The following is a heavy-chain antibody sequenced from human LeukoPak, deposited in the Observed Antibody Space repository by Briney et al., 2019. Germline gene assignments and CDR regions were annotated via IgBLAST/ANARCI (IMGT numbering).Heavy chain of an antibody. CDR3: AIGSGSYYGAQFDY. Sequence: PGGSLRLSCAASEFSVGSNYMTWVRQAPGKGLEWVSAISGSGGSTYYADSVKGRFTISRDNSKNTLYLQMNSLRAEDTAVYYCAIGSGSYYGAQFDYWGQGTLVTVSS. D-gene: IGHD1-26*01. J-gene: IGHJ4*02. CDR1: EFSVGSNY. CDR2: ISGSGGST. V-gene: IGHV3-23*01.